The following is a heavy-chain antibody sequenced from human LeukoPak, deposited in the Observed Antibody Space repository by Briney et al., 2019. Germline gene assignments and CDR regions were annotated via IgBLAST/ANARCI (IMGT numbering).Heavy chain of an antibody. Sequence: SETLSLTCTVSGVSISDYSWSWMRQPPGKGLEWIGNIYYSGSANHNPSLKSRVTISRDTSKNQFSLKLTSVTTADTAVYYCARAGGVKTAALDLDYWGQGTLVTVSS. CDR3: ARAGGVKTAALDLDY. CDR2: IYYSGSA. J-gene: IGHJ4*02. V-gene: IGHV4-59*01. D-gene: IGHD6-25*01. CDR1: GVSISDYS.